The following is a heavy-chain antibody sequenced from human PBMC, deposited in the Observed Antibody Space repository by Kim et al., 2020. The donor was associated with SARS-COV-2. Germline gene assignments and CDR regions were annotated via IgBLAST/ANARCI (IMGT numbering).Heavy chain of an antibody. V-gene: IGHV4-4*02. CDR1: GCSFSSSNW. CDR3: ASDRGSYYGSGWISWFDP. D-gene: IGHD3-10*01. CDR2: IYHSGST. J-gene: IGHJ5*02. Sequence: SETLSLTCAVSGCSFSSSNWWSLVRQPPGKGLGWIGEIYHSGSTNYNPSLKSRVTISVDKSKNQLSLKLTSVTAADTAVYYCASDRGSYYGSGWISWFDPWGRKTLVTVSS.